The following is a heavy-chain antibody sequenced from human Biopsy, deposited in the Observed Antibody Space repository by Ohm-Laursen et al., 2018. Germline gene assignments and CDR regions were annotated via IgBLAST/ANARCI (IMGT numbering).Heavy chain of an antibody. V-gene: IGHV4-59*08. CDR1: GDSITSYF. CDR3: ARDYDTSGYYYVS. D-gene: IGHD3-22*01. J-gene: IGHJ5*02. Sequence: GTLSLTCSVSGDSITSYFWNWIRQAPGKGLEWIGNIYYRGNTNYGPSLKSRATISLDSSKNQFSLKLNSVTAADTAVYYCARDYDTSGYYYVSWGQGTLVTVSS. CDR2: IYYRGNT.